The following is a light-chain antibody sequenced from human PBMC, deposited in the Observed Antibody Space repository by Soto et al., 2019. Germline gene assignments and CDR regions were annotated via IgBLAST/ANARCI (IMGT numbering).Light chain of an antibody. CDR3: KQSYTTPLT. J-gene: IGKJ4*01. CDR2: AAY. CDR1: QSISSY. V-gene: IGKV1-39*01. Sequence: DIQMTQSPSSLSASVGDRVTITCRASQSISSYLNWYQQKPGKAHKLLIYAAYSLQSGVQSRFSGSGSGTDFTLTIRSLQPEDFATYYCKQSYTTPLTVGGGTKVDIK.